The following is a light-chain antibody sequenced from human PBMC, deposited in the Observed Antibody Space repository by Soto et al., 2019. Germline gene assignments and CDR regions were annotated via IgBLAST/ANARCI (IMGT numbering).Light chain of an antibody. V-gene: IGKV3-11*01. CDR2: DAS. Sequence: IVLTQSPATLSLSPGERATLSCRASQTVSSYLLWYQQKPGQAPRLLIYDASNRASGTPARFSGSGSETDLTLNIRSLEREDFAVYNLQNRMHCPVTFGQGTRPEI. CDR3: QNRMHCPVT. J-gene: IGKJ5*01. CDR1: QTVSSY.